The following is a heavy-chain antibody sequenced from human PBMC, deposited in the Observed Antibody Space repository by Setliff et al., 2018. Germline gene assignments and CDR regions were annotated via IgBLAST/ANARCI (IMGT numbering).Heavy chain of an antibody. V-gene: IGHV3-15*01. CDR2: SKGQSDDGAT. D-gene: IGHD5-18*01. CDR3: ARDVGYTYGLDF. J-gene: IGHJ4*02. CDR1: GFTFNKAW. Sequence: GSLRLSCTASGFTFNKAWMSWVRQAPGKGLEWVGRSKGQSDDGATDYSAPVEGRFTLSRDDSKNSVYLQMNSLKTEDTAVYFCARDVGYTYGLDFRGQGTLVTVSS.